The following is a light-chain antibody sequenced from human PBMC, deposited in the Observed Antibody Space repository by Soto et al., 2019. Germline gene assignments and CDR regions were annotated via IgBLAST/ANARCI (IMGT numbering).Light chain of an antibody. CDR1: SSDIGGYNY. Sequence: QSALTQPASVSGSPGQSITFSCTGTSSDIGGYNYVSWYQKYAGEAPKLIIYDVTKRPSGVSNRFSGYKSGNAASLTISGLQAEDEADYYCSSSTSSSTNVFGTGTKLTVL. J-gene: IGLJ1*01. V-gene: IGLV2-14*01. CDR2: DVT. CDR3: SSSTSSSTNV.